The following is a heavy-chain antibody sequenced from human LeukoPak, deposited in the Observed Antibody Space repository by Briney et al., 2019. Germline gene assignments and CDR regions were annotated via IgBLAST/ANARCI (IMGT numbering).Heavy chain of an antibody. CDR2: INYSGSS. V-gene: IGHV4-34*01. CDR3: AGGMGRGLQFYAFDI. Sequence: SESLSLTCAVYGGSFSGYYWSWVRHPPGKGLEWIGEINYSGSSNYYPYLKRRCTISVDKSKNQFSLKLSSVKVADQALYYCAGGMGRGLQFYAFDIWGQGTMVTVSS. J-gene: IGHJ3*02. D-gene: IGHD5-24*01. CDR1: GGSFSGYY.